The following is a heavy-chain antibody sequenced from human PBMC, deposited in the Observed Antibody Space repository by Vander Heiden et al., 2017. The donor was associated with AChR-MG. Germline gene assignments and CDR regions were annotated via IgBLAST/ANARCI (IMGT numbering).Heavy chain of an antibody. CDR3: TSYDCGSGLRASDY. CDR2: IKSKTDGGTT. J-gene: IGHJ4*02. CDR1: GFTFSNAW. D-gene: IGHD3-3*01. Sequence: EVQLVESGGGLVKPGGSLRLSCAASGFTFSNAWMSWVRQAPGKGLEWVGRIKSKTDGGTTDYAAPVKGRFTISRDDSKNTLYLQMKSLNTEDTAVYYCTSYDCGSGLRASDYWGQGTLVTVSS. V-gene: IGHV3-15*01.